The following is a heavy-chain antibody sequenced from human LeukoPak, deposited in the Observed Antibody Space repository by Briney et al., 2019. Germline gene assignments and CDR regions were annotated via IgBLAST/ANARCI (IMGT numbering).Heavy chain of an antibody. V-gene: IGHV1-69*13. CDR3: ARSALRFGELSPPFDF. D-gene: IGHD3-10*01. J-gene: IGHJ4*02. CDR1: GGTFSSYA. CDR2: IIPISGTA. Sequence: SVKVSCKASGGTFSSYAISWVRQAPGQGLEWMGGIIPISGTANYAQKFQGRVTITADESTSTAYMELSSLRSKDTAVYYCARSALRFGELSPPFDFWGQGTLVTVSS.